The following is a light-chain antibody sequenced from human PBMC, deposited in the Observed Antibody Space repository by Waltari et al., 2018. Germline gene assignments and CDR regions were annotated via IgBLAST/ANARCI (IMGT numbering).Light chain of an antibody. J-gene: IGKJ1*01. CDR1: QSVSRA. Sequence: SCRASQSVSRALAWYQPKPGLAPRLLIYGASTRATGIPDRFSGSGSGTDFSLTISRLEPDDFAVYYCQHYLRLPVTFGQGTTVEI. CDR3: QHYLRLPVT. V-gene: IGKV3-20*01. CDR2: GAS.